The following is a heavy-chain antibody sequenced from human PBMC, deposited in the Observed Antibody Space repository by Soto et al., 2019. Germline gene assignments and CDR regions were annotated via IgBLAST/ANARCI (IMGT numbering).Heavy chain of an antibody. J-gene: IGHJ4*02. Sequence: SETLSLTCAVYGGSFSGYYWSWIRQPPGKGLEWIGEINHSGSTNYNPSLKSRVTISVDTSKNQFSLKLSSVTAADTAVYYCARRPYDYIWGRYRRYYFDYWGQGTLVTVSS. CDR1: GGSFSGYY. V-gene: IGHV4-34*01. CDR2: INHSGST. D-gene: IGHD3-16*02. CDR3: ARRPYDYIWGRYRRYYFDY.